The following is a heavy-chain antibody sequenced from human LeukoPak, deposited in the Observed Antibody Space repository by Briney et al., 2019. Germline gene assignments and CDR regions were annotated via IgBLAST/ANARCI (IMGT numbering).Heavy chain of an antibody. CDR2: IFHTGST. CDR1: GGSISSSNW. V-gene: IGHV4-4*02. D-gene: IGHD4-17*01. Sequence: SETLSLTCAVSGGSISSSNWWNWVRQPPGKGLEWIGEIFHTGSTHYNPSLESRVSISLDKSKNRFSLKLSSVTAADTAVYYCATMDYGDTDTSYFDYWGQGTLVTVSS. CDR3: ATMDYGDTDTSYFDY. J-gene: IGHJ4*02.